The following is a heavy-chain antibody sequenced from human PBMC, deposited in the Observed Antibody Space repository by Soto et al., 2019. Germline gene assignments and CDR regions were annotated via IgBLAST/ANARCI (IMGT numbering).Heavy chain of an antibody. D-gene: IGHD2-2*01. CDR3: AKGIVVGVSAADY. Sequence: EVQLVESGGGLVQPGGSLRLSCAASGFTVSTNHVNWVRQAPGKGLEWVSVIRSGGDTFYADSVKGRFTIPRDNSKNTLYLQMNSLRAEDTAMYYCAKGIVVGVSAADYWGQGTLVTVSS. J-gene: IGHJ4*02. CDR1: GFTVSTNH. V-gene: IGHV3-66*01. CDR2: IRSGGDT.